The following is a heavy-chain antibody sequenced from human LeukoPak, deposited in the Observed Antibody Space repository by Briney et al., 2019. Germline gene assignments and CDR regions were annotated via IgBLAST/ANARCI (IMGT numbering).Heavy chain of an antibody. CDR2: INHSGST. V-gene: IGHV4-34*01. D-gene: IGHD3-10*01. Sequence: SETLSLTCAVYGGSFSGYYWSWIRQPPGKGLEWIGEINHSGSTNYNPSLKSRVTISVDTSKNQFSLTLSSVTAADTALYYCARGDGSGSGRWFDPWGQGTLITVSS. J-gene: IGHJ5*02. CDR3: ARGDGSGSGRWFDP. CDR1: GGSFSGYY.